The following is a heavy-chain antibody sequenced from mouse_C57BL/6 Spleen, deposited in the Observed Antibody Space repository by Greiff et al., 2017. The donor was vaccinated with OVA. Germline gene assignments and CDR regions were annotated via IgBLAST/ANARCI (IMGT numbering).Heavy chain of an antibody. D-gene: IGHD1-1*01. CDR2: INPNNGGT. V-gene: IGHV1-22*01. J-gene: IGHJ3*01. CDR1: GYTFTDYN. Sequence: VHVKQSGPELVKPGASVKMSCKASGYTFTDYNMHWVKQSHGKSLEWIGYINPNNGGTSYNQKFKGKATLTVNKSSSTAYMELRSLTSEDSAVYYCARRYYGRGAWFAYWGQGTLVTVSA. CDR3: ARRYYGRGAWFAY.